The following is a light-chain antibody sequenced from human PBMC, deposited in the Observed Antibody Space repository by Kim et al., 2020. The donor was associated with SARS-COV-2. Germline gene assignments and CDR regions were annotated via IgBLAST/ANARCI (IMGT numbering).Light chain of an antibody. CDR2: DAS. CDR1: QNVNTW. CDR3: QQYNDHELT. V-gene: IGKV1-5*01. J-gene: IGKJ4*01. Sequence: ASVGDRVTITCRASQNVNTWLAWYQQRPGKAPQVLIYDASNLESGVPSRFSGSGSGTEFTLTISGLQPDDFATYYCQQYNDHELTFGGGSKVDIK.